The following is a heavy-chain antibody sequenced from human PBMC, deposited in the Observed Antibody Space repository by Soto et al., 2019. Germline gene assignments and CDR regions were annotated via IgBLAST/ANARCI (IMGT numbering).Heavy chain of an antibody. CDR2: VYYRGTT. V-gene: IGHV4-59*01. CDR1: GGSISNYY. CDR3: TRAPWAYSRGYGMDV. J-gene: IGHJ6*02. Sequence: PSETLSLTCTVSGGSISNYYWSWIRQPPGKGLEWIGYVYYRGTTNHNPSLKSRVTISVDTSKNQFSLKMNSVTAADTAVYFCTRAPWAYSRGYGMDVWGQGTMVTVSS. D-gene: IGHD5-18*01.